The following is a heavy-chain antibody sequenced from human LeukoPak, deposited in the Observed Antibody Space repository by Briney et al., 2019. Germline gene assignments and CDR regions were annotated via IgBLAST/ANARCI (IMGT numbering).Heavy chain of an antibody. V-gene: IGHV3-7*01. CDR1: GFTFSSYW. CDR3: ARDGSSGWSYYFGY. CDR2: IKQDGSEK. D-gene: IGHD6-19*01. J-gene: IGHJ4*02. Sequence: GGSLRLSCAASGFTFSSYWMSWVRQAPGKGLEWVANIKQDGSEKYYVDSVKGRFTISRDNAKNSLYLQMNSLRAEDTAVYYCARDGSSGWSYYFGYWGQGTLVTVSS.